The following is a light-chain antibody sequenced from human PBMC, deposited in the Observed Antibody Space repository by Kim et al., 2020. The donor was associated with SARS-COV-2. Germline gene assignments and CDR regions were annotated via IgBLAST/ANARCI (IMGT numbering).Light chain of an antibody. Sequence: QSALTQPASVSGSPGQSITISCTGTSSDVGGYNYVSWYQQHPGKAPKLMIYDVSNRPSGVSNRFSGSKSGNTASLTISGLQAEDEADYYCSSYTSISTLEVLGGATELTDL. J-gene: IGLJ2*01. CDR3: SSYTSISTLEV. CDR2: DVS. V-gene: IGLV2-14*03. CDR1: SSDVGGYNY.